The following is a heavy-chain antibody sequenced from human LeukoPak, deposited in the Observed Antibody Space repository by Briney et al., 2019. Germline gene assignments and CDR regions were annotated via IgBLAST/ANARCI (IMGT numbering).Heavy chain of an antibody. D-gene: IGHD6-19*01. J-gene: IGHJ4*02. CDR1: GYTFTGYY. V-gene: IGHV1-2*02. CDR3: ATAVDDLFCEY. CDR2: INPKSGDT. Sequence: ASVKVSCKAFGYTFTGYYIHWVRQAPGQGLEWMGWINPKSGDTNYAQKFHGRVTMTRGTSISTAYMELSRLRSDDTATYYCATAVDDLFCEYWGQGTLVTVSS.